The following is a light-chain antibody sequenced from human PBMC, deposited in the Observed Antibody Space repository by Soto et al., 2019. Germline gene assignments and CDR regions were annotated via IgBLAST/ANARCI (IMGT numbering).Light chain of an antibody. CDR3: QQSYSSPPT. Sequence: DIQMSKSVSSRSACVEDRVIITCRASQSISNHLNWYQQKPGKAPKLLIFAASSLQSGVPSRFSGSRSGPDFTLTIISLQPEDFAAYYCQQSYSSPPTFGQGTKVDIK. CDR2: AAS. CDR1: QSISNH. J-gene: IGKJ1*01. V-gene: IGKV1-39*01.